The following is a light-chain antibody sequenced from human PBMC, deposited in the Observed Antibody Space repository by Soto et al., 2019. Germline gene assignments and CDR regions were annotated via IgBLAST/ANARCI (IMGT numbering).Light chain of an antibody. CDR3: QHYYSYPLS. V-gene: IGKV1-39*01. CDR1: QSISGD. Sequence: DIQMTQSPSSLSASVGDRVTITCRASQSISGDLNWYQQKPGKAPKLLIYAASTLDAGVPSRFSGSGSGTDFTLTISNLQSEDFATYHCQHYYSYPLSFAGGTKVEIK. CDR2: AAS. J-gene: IGKJ4*01.